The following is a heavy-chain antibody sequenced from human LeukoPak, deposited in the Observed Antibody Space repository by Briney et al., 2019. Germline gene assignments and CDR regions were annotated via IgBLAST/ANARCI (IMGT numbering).Heavy chain of an antibody. Sequence: PGRSLRLFCAASGFTFSSYGMHWVRQARGKGLEGVAFIRYDGSNKYYADSVKGRFTISRDNSKNTLYLQMNSLRAEDTAVYYCAKDPYDSSLGDDYWGQGTLVTVSS. J-gene: IGHJ4*02. D-gene: IGHD3-22*01. CDR2: IRYDGSNK. V-gene: IGHV3-30*02. CDR3: AKDPYDSSLGDDY. CDR1: GFTFSSYG.